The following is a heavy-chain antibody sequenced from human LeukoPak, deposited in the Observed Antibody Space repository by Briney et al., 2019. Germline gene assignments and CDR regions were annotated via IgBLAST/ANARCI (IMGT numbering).Heavy chain of an antibody. V-gene: IGHV3-9*01. J-gene: IGHJ4*02. Sequence: QTGGSLRLSCAASGFTFDDYAMHWVRQAPGKGLEWVSGISWNSGSIGYADSVKGRFTISRDNAKNSLYLQMNSLRAEDTALYYCAKDYSWGFGELLSPPDYWGQGTLVTVSS. CDR1: GFTFDDYA. CDR2: ISWNSGSI. CDR3: AKDYSWGFGELLSPPDY. D-gene: IGHD3-10*01.